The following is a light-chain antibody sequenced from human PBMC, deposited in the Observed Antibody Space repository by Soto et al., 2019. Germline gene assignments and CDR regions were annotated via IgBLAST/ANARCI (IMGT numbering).Light chain of an antibody. CDR1: SSDIGIFNY. Sequence: QSVLTQPASVSGSPGQSITISCTGTSSDIGIFNYVSWYQQHPGKAPKLIIYEVTNRPSGVSDRFSGSKSGNTASLNISGLQPDDEADYYCSSYTSSSTLGVFGGGTKLTVL. V-gene: IGLV2-14*01. CDR2: EVT. CDR3: SSYTSSSTLGV. J-gene: IGLJ3*02.